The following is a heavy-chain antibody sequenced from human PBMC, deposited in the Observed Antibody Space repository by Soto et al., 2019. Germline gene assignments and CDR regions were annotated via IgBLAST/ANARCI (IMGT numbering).Heavy chain of an antibody. CDR3: AKKYYFGSGSYVFDFDY. CDR2: MSGTAGNT. Sequence: EVQLLESGGGSVQPGGSLRLSCAASGFTFSNYAMTWVRQAPGKGLEWVSTMSGTAGNTYYADSVKGRFTISRDNSKNTLYLQMNRLRAEDTAVYYCAKKYYFGSGSYVFDFDYWGQGTLVTVSS. CDR1: GFTFSNYA. D-gene: IGHD3-10*01. J-gene: IGHJ4*02. V-gene: IGHV3-23*01.